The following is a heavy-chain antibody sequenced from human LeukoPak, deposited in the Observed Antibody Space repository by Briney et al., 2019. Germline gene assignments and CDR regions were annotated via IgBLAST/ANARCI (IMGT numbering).Heavy chain of an antibody. CDR2: IWYDGSNK. J-gene: IGHJ4*02. CDR3: AKEGDSGYDERGVDY. CDR1: GFTFSSYG. D-gene: IGHD5-12*01. V-gene: IGHV3-33*06. Sequence: PGGSLRLSCAASGFTFSSYGMHWARQAPGKGLEWVAVIWYDGSNKNYADSVKGRFTISGDNSKNTLYLQMNSLRVEDTAVYYCAKEGDSGYDERGVDYWGQGTLVTVSS.